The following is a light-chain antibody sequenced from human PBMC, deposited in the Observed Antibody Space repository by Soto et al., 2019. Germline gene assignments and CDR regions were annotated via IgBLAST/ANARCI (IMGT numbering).Light chain of an antibody. J-gene: IGKJ4*01. CDR2: ETS. CDR3: QQFSAYPLT. CDR1: EGINTG. V-gene: IGKV1-13*02. Sequence: AIQLTQSPSSLSASVGDRVTITCRAIEGINTGVAWYQQKPGKSPKLLIYETSNLASGVSLRFSGTGYGTQFSLTIGGLQPEDFATFHCQQFSAYPLTFGGGTKVEIK.